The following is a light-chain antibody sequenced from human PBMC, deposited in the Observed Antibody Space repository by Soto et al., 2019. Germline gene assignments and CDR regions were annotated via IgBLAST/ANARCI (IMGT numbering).Light chain of an antibody. J-gene: IGLJ1*01. CDR1: SSDVGGYNY. Sequence: QSALTRPRSVSGSPGQSVTISRTGTSSDVGGYNYVSWYQQHPGKAPKLMIYDVNKRPSGVPDRFSGSKSGNTASLTISGLQAEDEADYYCCSYAGSYTYVFGTGTKLTVL. CDR2: DVN. V-gene: IGLV2-11*01. CDR3: CSYAGSYTYV.